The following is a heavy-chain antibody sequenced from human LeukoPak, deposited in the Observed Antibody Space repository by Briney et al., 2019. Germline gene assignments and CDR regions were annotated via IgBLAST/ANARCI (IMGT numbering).Heavy chain of an antibody. Sequence: SQTLSLTCAISGDSVSSNSAAWNWIRQSPSRGLEWLGRTYYRSKWYNDYAVSAKSRITINPDTSKNQFSLQLNSVTPEDTAVYYCARGKILYRGYCSSTSCYLFDYWGQGTLVTVSS. CDR1: GDSVSSNSAA. V-gene: IGHV6-1*01. J-gene: IGHJ4*02. CDR3: ARGKILYRGYCSSTSCYLFDY. D-gene: IGHD2-2*01. CDR2: TYYRSKWYN.